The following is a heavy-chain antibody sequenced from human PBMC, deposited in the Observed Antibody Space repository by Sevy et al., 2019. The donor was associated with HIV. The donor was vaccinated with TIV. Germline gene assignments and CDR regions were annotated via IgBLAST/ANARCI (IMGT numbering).Heavy chain of an antibody. V-gene: IGHV5-51*01. D-gene: IGHD6-19*01. CDR1: GYSFTSYW. CDR3: ATRGRQQWLDDYFDI. J-gene: IGHJ3*02. CDR2: IYPGDSDT. Sequence: GESLKISCKGSGYSFTSYWIGWVRQMPGKGLEWMGIIYPGDSDTRYSPSFQGQVTISANKCFIDAYLQGSRLKASDTAMYCCATRGRQQWLDDYFDIWGQGTLVTVSS.